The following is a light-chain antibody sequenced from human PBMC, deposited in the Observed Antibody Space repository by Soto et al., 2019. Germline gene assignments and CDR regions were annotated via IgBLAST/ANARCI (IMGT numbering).Light chain of an antibody. Sequence: EIVLTQSPGTLSLSPGERATLYCRASQSVGSNYLAWYQQKPGQAPRFLIYGASSRATGIPGRFSGSGSGADFTLTISRLEPEDFAVYYCQQYPTSPFTFGPGTKVDIK. CDR2: GAS. CDR1: QSVGSNY. J-gene: IGKJ3*01. CDR3: QQYPTSPFT. V-gene: IGKV3-20*01.